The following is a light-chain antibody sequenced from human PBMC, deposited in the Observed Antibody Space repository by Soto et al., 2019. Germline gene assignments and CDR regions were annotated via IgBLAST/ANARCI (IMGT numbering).Light chain of an antibody. Sequence: IVMPQSPTTLSVSPGETAALSFKASQSVSSNLAWYQPKPDQAPRPLIYGASTRATGIPARFSGSGSGTEFTLTISSLEPEDFAVYYCQQRTRWPMTFGHGTRLEI. J-gene: IGKJ5*01. CDR3: QQRTRWPMT. CDR2: GAS. V-gene: IGKV3-15*01. CDR1: QSVSSN.